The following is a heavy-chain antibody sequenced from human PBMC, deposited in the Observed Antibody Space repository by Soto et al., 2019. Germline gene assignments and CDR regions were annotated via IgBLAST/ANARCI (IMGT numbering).Heavy chain of an antibody. J-gene: IGHJ4*02. Sequence: GGSLRLSCAASGFTFSDHGMHWVRQAPGKGLEWVTVISFDGSNKYYADSVKGRFTISRDNSKNTLYLQMNSLRAEDTAVYYCAREPPYPSYCSSTSCYGDYFDYWGQGTLVTVSS. D-gene: IGHD2-2*01. CDR3: AREPPYPSYCSSTSCYGDYFDY. CDR1: GFTFSDHG. V-gene: IGHV3-30*03. CDR2: ISFDGSNK.